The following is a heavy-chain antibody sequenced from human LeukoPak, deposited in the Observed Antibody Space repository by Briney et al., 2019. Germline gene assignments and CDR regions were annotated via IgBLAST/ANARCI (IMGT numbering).Heavy chain of an antibody. CDR2: IYYSGST. J-gene: IGHJ4*02. CDR1: GGSISSYY. Sequence: SETLSLTCTVSGGSISSYYWSWIRQPPGKGLEWIGYIYYSGSTNYNPSPKSRVTISVDTSKNQFSLKLSSVTAADTAVYYCARVLRGLFDYWGQGTLVTVSS. V-gene: IGHV4-59*01. D-gene: IGHD3-16*01. CDR3: ARVLRGLFDY.